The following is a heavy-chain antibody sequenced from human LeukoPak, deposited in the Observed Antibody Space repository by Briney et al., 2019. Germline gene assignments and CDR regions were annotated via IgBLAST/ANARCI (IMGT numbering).Heavy chain of an antibody. CDR2: ISGSGGST. CDR3: AKDQHRGRHNLYDILTGYYPFDY. CDR1: GFTFSSYA. D-gene: IGHD3-9*01. V-gene: IGHV3-23*01. J-gene: IGHJ4*02. Sequence: GGSLRLSCAASGFTFSSYAMSWVRQAPGKGLEWVSAISGSGGSTYYADSVKGRFTISRDNSKNTLYLQMNSLRAEGTAVYYCAKDQHRGRHNLYDILTGYYPFDYWGQGTLVTVSS.